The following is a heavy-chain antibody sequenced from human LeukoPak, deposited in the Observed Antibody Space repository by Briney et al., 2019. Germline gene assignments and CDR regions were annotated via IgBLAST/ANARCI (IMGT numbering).Heavy chain of an antibody. Sequence: SVKVSCKASGGTFSSYAISWVRQAPGQGLEWMGGIIPIFGTANYAQKFQGRVTITTDESTSTAYMELSSLRSEDTAVYYCARDCSSTSCYFPVSSDNWFDPWGQGTLVTVSS. D-gene: IGHD2-2*01. CDR3: ARDCSSTSCYFPVSSDNWFDP. CDR2: IIPIFGTA. CDR1: GGTFSSYA. V-gene: IGHV1-69*05. J-gene: IGHJ5*02.